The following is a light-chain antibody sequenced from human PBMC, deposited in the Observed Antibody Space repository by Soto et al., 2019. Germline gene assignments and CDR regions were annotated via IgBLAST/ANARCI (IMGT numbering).Light chain of an antibody. Sequence: QLVLTQPPSVSGAPGQSVTISCSESGSNIGAGFDVHWYQQHPGTAPKLLMYGNSIRPSGVPDRFSGSKSGTSASLAISGLQAEDEADYYCQSYDSSLGGWVFGGGTQLTVL. J-gene: IGLJ3*02. CDR1: GSNIGAGFD. CDR2: GNS. V-gene: IGLV1-40*01. CDR3: QSYDSSLGGWV.